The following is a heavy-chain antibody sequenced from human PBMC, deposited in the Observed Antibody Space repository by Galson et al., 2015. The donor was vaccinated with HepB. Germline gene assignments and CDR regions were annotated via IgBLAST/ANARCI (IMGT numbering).Heavy chain of an antibody. D-gene: IGHD1-14*01. CDR3: ARQYNNMSPNWFDP. Sequence: SLRLSCAASGFSFSSYWMSWVRQAPGKGLEWVANTKEDESQKYYIDSVEGRFSISRDNAKNSLYLQMNSLRAEDTAVYYCARQYNNMSPNWFDPWGQGTLVTVSS. J-gene: IGHJ5*02. CDR2: TKEDESQK. V-gene: IGHV3-7*03. CDR1: GFSFSSYW.